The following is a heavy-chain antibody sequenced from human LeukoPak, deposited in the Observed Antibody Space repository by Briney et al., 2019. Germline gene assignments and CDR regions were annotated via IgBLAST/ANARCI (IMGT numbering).Heavy chain of an antibody. Sequence: PGRSLRLSCAASGFTLSIYWMHWVRHAPGKGLVWVSRINTDGSSTSYADSVKGRFTISRDNAKNTLYLQMNSLRAEDTAVYYCARTVPGYFFDYWGQGTLVTVSS. J-gene: IGHJ4*02. CDR3: ARTVPGYFFDY. D-gene: IGHD3-10*01. CDR2: INTDGSST. CDR1: GFTLSIYW. V-gene: IGHV3-74*01.